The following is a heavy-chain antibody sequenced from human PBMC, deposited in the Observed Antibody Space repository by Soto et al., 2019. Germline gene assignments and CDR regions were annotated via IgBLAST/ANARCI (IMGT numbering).Heavy chain of an antibody. CDR3: AKFLRSSPRWGSYHTGPFAY. CDR1: GIIFTGYG. CDR2: IRYDGSNI. Sequence: PGGSLRLSCAVSGIIFTGYGMHWVRQAPGKGLEWVAVIRYDGSNIYYADSVKGRFTISRDNSKNTLYLQMNSLRAEDTAVYYWAKFLRSSPRWGSYHTGPFAYWGQGTLVPVSS. V-gene: IGHV3-30*02. J-gene: IGHJ4*02. D-gene: IGHD3-16*02.